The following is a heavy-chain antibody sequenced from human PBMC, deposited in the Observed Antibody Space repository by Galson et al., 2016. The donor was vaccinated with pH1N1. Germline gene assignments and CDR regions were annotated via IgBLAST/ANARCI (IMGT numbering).Heavy chain of an antibody. D-gene: IGHD1-26*01. V-gene: IGHV3-7*01. Sequence: SLRLSCAASGFIFSDYWMSWVRQAPGKGLEWVAKINQDGSRKYYVDPMKGRCTISRDNAENSLSLQMNSLRVEDTALYYCGTEDYYTSLYWGQGILVTVSS. CDR2: INQDGSRK. J-gene: IGHJ4*02. CDR3: GTEDYYTSLY. CDR1: GFIFSDYW.